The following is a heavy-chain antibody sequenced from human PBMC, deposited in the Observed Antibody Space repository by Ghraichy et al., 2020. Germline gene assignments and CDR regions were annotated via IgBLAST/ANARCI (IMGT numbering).Heavy chain of an antibody. V-gene: IGHV3-23*01. Sequence: GESLNISCAASGFTFSSYAMSWVRQAPGKGLEWVSAISGSGGSTYYADSVKGRFTISRDNSKNTLYLQMNSLRAEDTAVYYCARYCSGGSCYGVPYYYYYGMDVWGQGTTVTVSS. CDR2: ISGSGGST. CDR1: GFTFSSYA. D-gene: IGHD2-15*01. CDR3: ARYCSGGSCYGVPYYYYYGMDV. J-gene: IGHJ6*02.